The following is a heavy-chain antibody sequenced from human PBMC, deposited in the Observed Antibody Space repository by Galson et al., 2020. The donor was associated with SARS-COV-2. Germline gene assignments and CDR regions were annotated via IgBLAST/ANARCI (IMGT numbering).Heavy chain of an antibody. Sequence: EGSLRLSCAASGFTFSSYGMHWVRQAPGKGLEWVAFIRYDGSNKYYADSVKGRFTISRDNSKNTLYLQMNSLRAEDTAVYYCAKWKVAVAGTTNYYYYYYMDVWGKGTTVTVSS. J-gene: IGHJ6*03. V-gene: IGHV3-30*02. CDR2: IRYDGSNK. CDR3: AKWKVAVAGTTNYYYYYYMDV. CDR1: GFTFSSYG. D-gene: IGHD6-19*01.